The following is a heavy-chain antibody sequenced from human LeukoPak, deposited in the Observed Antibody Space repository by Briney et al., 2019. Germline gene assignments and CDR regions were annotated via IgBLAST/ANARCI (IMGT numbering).Heavy chain of an antibody. CDR2: HNPNSGST. CDR1: GYTFTGYY. V-gene: IGHV1-2*02. Sequence: ASVKVSCKASGYTFTGYYMHWVRQAPGQGLEWMGWHNPNSGSTNYAQKFQGRVTMTRDTSISTAYMELSRLRSYVTAVYYCARGGAARSNNRFDPWGQGTLVTVSS. CDR3: ARGGAARSNNRFDP. J-gene: IGHJ5*02. D-gene: IGHD6-6*01.